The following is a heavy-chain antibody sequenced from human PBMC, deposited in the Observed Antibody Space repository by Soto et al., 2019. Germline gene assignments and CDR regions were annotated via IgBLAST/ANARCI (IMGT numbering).Heavy chain of an antibody. CDR1: GYTFSAYG. V-gene: IGHV1-18*04. CDR3: ARAGEYHPTIDSDN. J-gene: IGHJ4*02. Sequence: ASVKVSCKASGYTFSAYGFSWMRQAPGQGLEWMGWVSADDGSTNYAQKFQGRLTMTTDTSTSTAYIELRSLRSDDTAVYYCARAGEYHPTIDSDNWGQGTQVTVSS. D-gene: IGHD3-16*01. CDR2: VSADDGST.